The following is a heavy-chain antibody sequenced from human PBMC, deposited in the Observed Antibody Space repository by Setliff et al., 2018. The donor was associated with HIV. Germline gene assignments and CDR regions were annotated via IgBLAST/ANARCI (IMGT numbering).Heavy chain of an antibody. V-gene: IGHV2-70*04. Sequence: SGPTLVNPTETLTLTCTVSGFSLSDDRLGVSWIRQPPGKALEWLARVDWGDNRFYNSSLRTRLTISKDTSKNQVVLTMTNMDPVDTATYYCARDIVVVRDYYYMDVWGKGTTVTVSS. CDR2: VDWGDNR. D-gene: IGHD2-15*01. CDR1: GFSLSDDRLG. CDR3: ARDIVVVRDYYYMDV. J-gene: IGHJ6*03.